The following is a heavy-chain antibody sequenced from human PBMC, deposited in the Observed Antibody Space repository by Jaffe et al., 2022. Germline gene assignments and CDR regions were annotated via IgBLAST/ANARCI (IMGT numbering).Heavy chain of an antibody. D-gene: IGHD2-15*01. CDR3: ARHAICSGGSCYSSYFDY. V-gene: IGHV4-39*01. Sequence: QLQLQESGPGLVKPSETLSLTCTVSGGSISSSSYYWGWIRQPPGKGLEWIGSIYYSGSTYYNPSLKSRVTISVDTSKNQFSLKLSSVTAADTAVYYCARHAICSGGSCYSSYFDYWGQGTLVTVSS. CDR1: GGSISSSSYY. J-gene: IGHJ4*02. CDR2: IYYSGST.